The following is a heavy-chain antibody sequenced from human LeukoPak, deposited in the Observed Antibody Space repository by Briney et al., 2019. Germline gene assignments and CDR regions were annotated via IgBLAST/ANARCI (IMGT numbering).Heavy chain of an antibody. CDR2: INRDGSST. CDR3: VRAYHPGGWFDP. V-gene: IGHV3-74*01. J-gene: IGHJ5*02. CDR1: GIIFSNYW. Sequence: GGSLRLSCAASGIIFSNYWMHWVRQAPGKGLVWVSRINRDGSSTSYADSVKGRFTTSRDNAKNSLYLQMNSLTAEDTAVHYCVRAYHPGGWFDPWGQGTLVTVSS. D-gene: IGHD2-21*01.